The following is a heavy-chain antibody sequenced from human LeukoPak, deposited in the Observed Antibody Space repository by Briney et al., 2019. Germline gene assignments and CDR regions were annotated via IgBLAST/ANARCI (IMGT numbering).Heavy chain of an antibody. V-gene: IGHV4-61*02. CDR1: GGSISSGSYY. J-gene: IGHJ4*02. Sequence: PSQTLSLTCTVSGGSISSGSYYWGWIRQPAGKGLEWIGRIYTSGSTNYNPSLKSRVTISVDTSKNQFSLKLSSVTAADTAVYYCAREVIAVAGTGNFDYWGQGTLVTVSS. CDR2: IYTSGST. D-gene: IGHD6-19*01. CDR3: AREVIAVAGTGNFDY.